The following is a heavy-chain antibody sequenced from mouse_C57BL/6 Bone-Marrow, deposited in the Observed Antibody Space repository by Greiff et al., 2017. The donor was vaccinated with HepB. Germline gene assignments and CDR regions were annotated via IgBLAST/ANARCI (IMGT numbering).Heavy chain of an antibody. V-gene: IGHV6-6*01. D-gene: IGHD1-1*01. J-gene: IGHJ1*03. Sequence: QSGGGLVQPGGSMKLSCAASGFTFSDAWMDWVRQSPEKGLEWVAEIRNKANHHATYYAESVKGRFTISRDEYNSSVYLQMNSLRAEDTGMYYWTSLLYGSREEIDVWGTGTTVTVSS. CDR2: IRNKANHHAT. CDR1: GFTFSDAW. CDR3: TSLLYGSREEIDV.